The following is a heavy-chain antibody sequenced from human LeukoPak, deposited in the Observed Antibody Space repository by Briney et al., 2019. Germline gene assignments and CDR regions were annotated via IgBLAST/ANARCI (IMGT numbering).Heavy chain of an antibody. J-gene: IGHJ5*02. CDR1: GGSFSGYY. Sequence: SETLSLTCAVYGGSFSGYYWSWIRQPPGKGLEWIGEINHSGSTNYNPSLKSRVTISVDTSKNQFSLKLSSVTAADTAVYYCARRFRRPRKSWSDPWGQGTLVTVSS. CDR3: ARRFRRPRKSWSDP. V-gene: IGHV4-34*01. CDR2: INHSGST.